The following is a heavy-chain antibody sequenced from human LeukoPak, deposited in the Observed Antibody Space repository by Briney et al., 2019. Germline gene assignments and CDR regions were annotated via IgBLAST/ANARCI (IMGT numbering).Heavy chain of an antibody. CDR1: GGSISSGGYS. CDR3: ARGVLYYDILTGYSPYWYFDL. J-gene: IGHJ2*01. V-gene: IGHV4-30-2*01. D-gene: IGHD3-9*01. Sequence: SQTLSLTCAVSGGSISSGGYSWSWIRQPPGKGLEWIGYIYHSGSTYYNPSLKSRVTISVDRSKNQFSLKLSSVTAADTAVYYCARGVLYYDILTGYSPYWYFDLWGRGTLVTVSS. CDR2: IYHSGST.